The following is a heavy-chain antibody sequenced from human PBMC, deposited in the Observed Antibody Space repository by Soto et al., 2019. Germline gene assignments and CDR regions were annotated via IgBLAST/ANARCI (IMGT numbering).Heavy chain of an antibody. CDR2: ISYDGSNK. Sequence: GGSLRLSCAASGFTFSSYGMHWVRQAPGKGLEWVAVISYDGSNKYYADSVKGRFTISRDNSKNTLYLQMNSLRAEDTAVYYCAKDTLASRNYYFDYWGQGTLVTVSS. CDR1: GFTFSSYG. CDR3: AKDTLASRNYYFDY. J-gene: IGHJ4*02. V-gene: IGHV3-30*18. D-gene: IGHD6-13*01.